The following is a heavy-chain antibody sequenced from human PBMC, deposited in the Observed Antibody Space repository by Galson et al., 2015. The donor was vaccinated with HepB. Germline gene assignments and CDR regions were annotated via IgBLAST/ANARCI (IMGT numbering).Heavy chain of an antibody. CDR3: AKANIVVVPPSYDRAFDI. V-gene: IGHV3-23*01. J-gene: IGHJ3*02. Sequence: SLRLSCAASGFTFSSYAMSWVRQAPGKGLEWVSAISDSGGSTYYADSVKGRFTISRDNSKNTLYLQMNSLRAADTAVYYCAKANIVVVPPSYDRAFDIWGQGTMVTVSS. CDR1: GFTFSSYA. CDR2: ISDSGGST. D-gene: IGHD2-2*01.